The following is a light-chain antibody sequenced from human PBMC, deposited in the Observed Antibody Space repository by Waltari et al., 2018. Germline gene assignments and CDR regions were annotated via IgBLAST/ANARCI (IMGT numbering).Light chain of an antibody. Sequence: DIQMTQSPASLAVSVGDRVTITCRASQNIDTWLTWYHQIPGRAPKPLIFPTLRLQSGVPARFSGSGSGTDFTLTISSLQPEDFATYYCQQAKSFPLTFGGGTTVEIK. CDR2: PTL. CDR1: QNIDTW. J-gene: IGKJ4*02. CDR3: QQAKSFPLT. V-gene: IGKV1D-12*01.